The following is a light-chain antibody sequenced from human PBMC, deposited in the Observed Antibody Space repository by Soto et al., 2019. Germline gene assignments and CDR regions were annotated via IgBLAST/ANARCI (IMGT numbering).Light chain of an antibody. V-gene: IGLV2-18*02. CDR1: SSDVGSSNR. J-gene: IGLJ3*02. CDR3: GSYRTTSRV. CDR2: EVS. Sequence: QSALTQPPSVSGSPGQSVTISCTGTSSDVGSSNRVSWYQQPPGTAPKLIVYEVSNRPSGVPDRFSGSKSGNTASLTISGLQAEDEADYYCGSYRTTSRVFGGGTKLTVL.